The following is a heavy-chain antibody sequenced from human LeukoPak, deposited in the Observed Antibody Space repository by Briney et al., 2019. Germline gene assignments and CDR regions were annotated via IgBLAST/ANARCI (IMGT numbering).Heavy chain of an antibody. CDR1: GYTFTSYG. D-gene: IGHD5-24*01. J-gene: IGHJ4*02. Sequence: ASVKVSCKASGYTFTSYGISWVRQAPGQGLEWMGWISAYNGNTNYAQKLQGRVTMTTDTSTSTAYMELRSLRSDDTAVYYCARVRGYNWEGASDYWGQGTLVTVSS. CDR2: ISAYNGNT. V-gene: IGHV1-18*01. CDR3: ARVRGYNWEGASDY.